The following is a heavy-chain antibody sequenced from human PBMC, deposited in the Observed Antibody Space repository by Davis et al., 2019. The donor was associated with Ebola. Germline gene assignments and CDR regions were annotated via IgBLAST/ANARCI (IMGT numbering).Heavy chain of an antibody. V-gene: IGHV3-23*01. CDR3: AKDLTSYYGSGDFFDY. J-gene: IGHJ4*02. Sequence: GGLRLSCAASGFLFSSYAMSWVRQAPGRGLEWVSSISASGGATFYADSVKGRIVMSRDNSNDTLYLRMNNLRAEDTAIYYCAKDLTSYYGSGDFFDYWGQGILVTVSS. CDR1: GFLFSSYA. D-gene: IGHD3-10*01. CDR2: ISASGGAT.